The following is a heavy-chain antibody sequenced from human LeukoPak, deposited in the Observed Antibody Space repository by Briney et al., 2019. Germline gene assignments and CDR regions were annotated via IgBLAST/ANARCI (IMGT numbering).Heavy chain of an antibody. Sequence: PSETLSLTCNVSGGSISGYYWGWIRQPPGKGLQWIGSISYKGITAYTPSLESRVTISLDTSKNLFSLTVTSVTAADTAIYYCARDRTGWASDYWGQGTLVTVSS. J-gene: IGHJ4*02. CDR1: GGSISGYY. D-gene: IGHD1-14*01. CDR2: ISYKGIT. V-gene: IGHV4-39*07. CDR3: ARDRTGWASDY.